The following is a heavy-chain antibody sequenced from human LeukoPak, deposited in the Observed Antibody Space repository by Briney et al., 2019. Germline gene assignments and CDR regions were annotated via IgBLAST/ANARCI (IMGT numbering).Heavy chain of an antibody. V-gene: IGHV1-2*06. CDR3: ASLVDTAGGYFDY. CDR2: INPNSGGT. D-gene: IGHD5-18*01. J-gene: IGHJ4*02. CDR1: GYTFTGYY. Sequence: GASVKVSCKASGYTFTGYYMHWVRQAPGQGLDWMGRINPNSGGTNYAQKFQGRVTMTRDTSISTAYMELSRLRSDDTAVYYCASLVDTAGGYFDYWGQGTLVTVSS.